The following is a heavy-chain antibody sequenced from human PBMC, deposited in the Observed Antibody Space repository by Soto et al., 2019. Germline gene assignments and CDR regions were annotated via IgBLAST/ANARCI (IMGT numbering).Heavy chain of an antibody. Sequence: GASVKVSCKASGYSFTSCDISWVRQAPGQGLDWMGWITTYNGNTKYAQELRGRVTMTTDTSTSTAYMELRSLRSDDTAVYYCARFSGGVYNTYYFYYGMDVWGQGTTVTVSS. V-gene: IGHV1-18*04. D-gene: IGHD2-8*02. CDR2: ITTYNGNT. CDR1: GYSFTSCD. J-gene: IGHJ6*02. CDR3: ARFSGGVYNTYYFYYGMDV.